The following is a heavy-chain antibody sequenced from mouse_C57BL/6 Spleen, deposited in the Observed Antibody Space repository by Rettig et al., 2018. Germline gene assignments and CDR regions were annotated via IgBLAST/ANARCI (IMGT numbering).Heavy chain of an antibody. J-gene: IGHJ3*01. CDR3: ASVYDGYAFAY. CDR2: IWGVGST. D-gene: IGHD2-3*01. V-gene: IGHV2-6*01. Sequence: QVQLKESGPGLVAPSQSLSITCTVSGFSLTSYGVDWVRQSPGKGLEWLGVIWGVGSTNYNSALKSRLSIRKDNSKSQVFLKMNSLQIDDTAIYYCASVYDGYAFAYWGQGILVTVSA. CDR1: GFSLTSYG.